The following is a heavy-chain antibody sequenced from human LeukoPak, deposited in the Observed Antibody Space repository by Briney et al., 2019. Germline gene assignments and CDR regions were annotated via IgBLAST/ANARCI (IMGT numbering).Heavy chain of an antibody. CDR3: ARADRLGAALLASFDY. J-gene: IGHJ4*02. V-gene: IGHV3-30*02. D-gene: IGHD3-16*01. CDR2: IRYDGSNK. Sequence: PGGSLRLSCAASGFTFSNYGMHWVRQAPGKGLEWVSFIRYDGSNKHYADSVKGRFTISRDNSKNTLYLQMNSLRAEDTAVYYCARADRLGAALLASFDYWGQGTLVTVSS. CDR1: GFTFSNYG.